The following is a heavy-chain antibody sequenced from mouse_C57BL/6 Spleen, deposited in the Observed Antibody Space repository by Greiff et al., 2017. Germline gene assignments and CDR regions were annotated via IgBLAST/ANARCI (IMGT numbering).Heavy chain of an antibody. Sequence: EVMLVESGGGLVQPGGSMKLSCVASGFTFSNYWMNWVRQSPEKGLEWVAQIRLKSDNYATHYAESVKGRFTISRDDSKSSVYLQMNNLRAEDTGIYYCTGDIYYGSSWYFDVWGTGTTVTVSS. D-gene: IGHD1-1*01. CDR3: TGDIYYGSSWYFDV. CDR1: GFTFSNYW. J-gene: IGHJ1*03. V-gene: IGHV6-3*01. CDR2: IRLKSDNYAT.